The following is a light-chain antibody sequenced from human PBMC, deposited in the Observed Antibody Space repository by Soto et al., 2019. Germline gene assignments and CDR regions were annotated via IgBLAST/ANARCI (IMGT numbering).Light chain of an antibody. V-gene: IGLV1-44*01. Sequence: QLVLTQTPSASGTPGQTVTISCSGSRSNIGNNAVSWYQQFPGTAPKLLIYNYNQRPSGVPDRFSGSKSGTSASLAISGLQSEDEADYYCATWDDSLNARGVFGGGTKVTVL. J-gene: IGLJ3*02. CDR2: NYN. CDR1: RSNIGNNA. CDR3: ATWDDSLNARGV.